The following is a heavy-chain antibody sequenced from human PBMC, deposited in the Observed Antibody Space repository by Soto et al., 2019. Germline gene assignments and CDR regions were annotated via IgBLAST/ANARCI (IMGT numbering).Heavy chain of an antibody. D-gene: IGHD2-2*01. CDR2: IIPIFGTA. CDR3: ARDCRGTGPPTALDY. V-gene: IGHV1-69*13. J-gene: IGHJ4*02. Sequence: SVKVSCKASGGTFSSYAISWVRQAPGQGLEWMGGIIPIFGTANYAQKFQGRVTITADESTSTAYMELSSLRSEDTAVYYCARDCRGTGPPTALDYWGQGTLVTVSS. CDR1: GGTFSSYA.